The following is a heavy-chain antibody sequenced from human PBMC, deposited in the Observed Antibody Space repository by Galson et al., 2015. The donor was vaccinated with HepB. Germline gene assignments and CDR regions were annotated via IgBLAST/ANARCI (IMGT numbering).Heavy chain of an antibody. J-gene: IGHJ6*03. CDR2: IWNDGIKK. CDR3: ARERPVVGDSWYDMDV. Sequence: SLRLSCAASGFTFSDYVMHWVRQAPGKGLEWVALIWNDGIKKDYADFVKDRFAISRDNSKNTLFLQMNSLRAEDTAVYYCARERPVVGDSWYDMDVWGQGTTVTVSS. V-gene: IGHV3-30*09. D-gene: IGHD6-19*01. CDR1: GFTFSDYV.